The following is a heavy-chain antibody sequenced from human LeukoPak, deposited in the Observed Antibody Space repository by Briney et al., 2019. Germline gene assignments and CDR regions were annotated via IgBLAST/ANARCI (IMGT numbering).Heavy chain of an antibody. CDR1: GGSIRSSDYY. J-gene: IGHJ4*02. V-gene: IGHV4-39*01. CDR2: IYYSGNT. Sequence: SETLCLTCTVSGGSIRSSDYYWAWIRQPPGRSLEWIGSIYYSGNTHYNPSLKSRVTISVDTSKNQFSLKLSSVTAADTAVYYCARQGLIVMAGEGDFDYWGQGTLVTVSS. D-gene: IGHD5-24*01. CDR3: ARQGLIVMAGEGDFDY.